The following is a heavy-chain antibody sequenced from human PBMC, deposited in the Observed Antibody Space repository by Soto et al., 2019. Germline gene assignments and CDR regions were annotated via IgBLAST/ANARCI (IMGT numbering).Heavy chain of an antibody. D-gene: IGHD2-21*01. CDR1: GFTFSSYA. J-gene: IGHJ5*02. CDR2: ISGSGGST. V-gene: IGHV3-23*01. CDR3: AKDGVLNYSPGWFDP. Sequence: GGSLRLSCAASGFTFSSYAMSWVRQAPGKGLEWVSAISGSGGSTYYADSVKGRFTISRDNSKNTLYLQMNSLRAEDTAVYYCAKDGVLNYSPGWFDPWGQGTLVTVSS.